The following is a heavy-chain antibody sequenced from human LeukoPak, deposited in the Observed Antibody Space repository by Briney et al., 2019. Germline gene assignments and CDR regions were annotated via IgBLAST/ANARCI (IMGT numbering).Heavy chain of an antibody. Sequence: GSSVKVSCKASGGTFSSYDISWVRQAPGQGLEWMGGIIPILGITNYAQKFQGRVTITADESTSTAYMELSSLRSEDTAVYYCATRAQDGSSRDLYYYYYYMDVWGKGTTVTVSS. CDR3: ATRAQDGSSRDLYYYYYYMDV. V-gene: IGHV1-69*01. D-gene: IGHD6-6*01. CDR2: IIPILGIT. J-gene: IGHJ6*03. CDR1: GGTFSSYD.